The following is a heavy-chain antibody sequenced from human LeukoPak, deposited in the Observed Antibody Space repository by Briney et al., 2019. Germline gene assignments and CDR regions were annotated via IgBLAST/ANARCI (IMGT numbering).Heavy chain of an antibody. J-gene: IGHJ3*02. CDR2: ISGSGGST. V-gene: IGHV3-23*01. CDR3: AKDREVGRIAVAGADAFDI. CDR1: GFTFSSYA. Sequence: GGSLRLSCAASGFTFSSYAMSWVRQAPGKELEWVSAISGSGGSTYYADSVKGRFTISRDNSKNTLYLQMNSLRAEDTAVYYCAKDREVGRIAVAGADAFDIWGQGTMVTVSS. D-gene: IGHD6-19*01.